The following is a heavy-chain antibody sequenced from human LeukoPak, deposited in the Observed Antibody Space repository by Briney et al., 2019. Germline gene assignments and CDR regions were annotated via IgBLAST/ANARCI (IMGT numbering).Heavy chain of an antibody. J-gene: IGHJ4*02. CDR1: GFTFSKSW. Sequence: GGSLRLSCATSGFTFSKSWMTWVRQAPGKGLEWVANINHDVSEVYYADSVKGRFTISRDNAKNSLYLQMNSLRAEDTAVYYCARVKGSYSFDYCGQGTLVTVSS. CDR2: INHDVSEV. D-gene: IGHD2-15*01. V-gene: IGHV3-7*01. CDR3: ARVKGSYSFDY.